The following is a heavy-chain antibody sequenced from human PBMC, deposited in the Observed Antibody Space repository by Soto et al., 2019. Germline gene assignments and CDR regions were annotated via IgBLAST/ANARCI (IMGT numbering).Heavy chain of an antibody. CDR2: ISASSTTV. J-gene: IGHJ4*02. CDR3: ARIYRRDGNKYADY. V-gene: IGHV3-48*02. Sequence: EVQLVESGGGLVQPGESLRLSCAASGFTFSSFNMHWVRQAPGKGLEWVSYISASSTTVYYADSVKGRFTIPRDNAKNSLYLQMNSLRDEDTAVYYCARIYRRDGNKYADYWGQGTLVTVSS. CDR1: GFTFSSFN. D-gene: IGHD3-16*02.